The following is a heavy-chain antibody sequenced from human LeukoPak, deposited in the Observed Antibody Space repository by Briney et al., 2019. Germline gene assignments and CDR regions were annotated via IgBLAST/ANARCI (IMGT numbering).Heavy chain of an antibody. J-gene: IGHJ5*02. CDR3: ARGAPRITIFGVVIMGVNWFDP. D-gene: IGHD3-3*01. CDR1: GGSISSYY. V-gene: IGHV4-34*01. CDR2: ISHSGST. Sequence: TSETLSLTCTVSGGSISSYYWSWIRQPPGKGLEWIGEISHSGSTNYNPSLKSRVTISVDTSKNQFSLKLSSVTAADTAVYYCARGAPRITIFGVVIMGVNWFDPWGQGTLVTVSS.